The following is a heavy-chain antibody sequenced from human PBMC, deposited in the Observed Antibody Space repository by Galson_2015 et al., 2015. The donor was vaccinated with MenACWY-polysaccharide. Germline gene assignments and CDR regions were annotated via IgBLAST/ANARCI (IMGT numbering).Heavy chain of an antibody. D-gene: IGHD2-21*02. J-gene: IGHJ3*01. CDR1: GFTFSTYG. V-gene: IGHV3-33*01. Sequence: SLRLSCAASGFTFSTYGMHWVRQAPGKGLEWVAVIWYDGSNKYYTDSVKGRFTISRDNSKNTLYLQMNSLRAEDTAVYYCARSHVVVVTAIQDTNTFDLWGQGTIVTVSS. CDR3: ARSHVVVVTAIQDTNTFDL. CDR2: IWYDGSNK.